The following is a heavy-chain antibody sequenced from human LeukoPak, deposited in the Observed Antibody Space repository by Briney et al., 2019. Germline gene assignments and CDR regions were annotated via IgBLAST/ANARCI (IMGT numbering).Heavy chain of an antibody. D-gene: IGHD4-17*01. CDR3: ARGGYGDYPPDAFDI. CDR2: IKQDGSEK. V-gene: IGHV3-7*01. CDR1: GFTVSSNY. Sequence: GGSLRLSCAASGFTVSSNYMSWVRQAPGKGLEWVANIKQDGSEKYYVDSVKGRFTISRDNAKNSLYLQMNSLRAEDTAVYYCARGGYGDYPPDAFDIWGQGTMVTVSS. J-gene: IGHJ3*02.